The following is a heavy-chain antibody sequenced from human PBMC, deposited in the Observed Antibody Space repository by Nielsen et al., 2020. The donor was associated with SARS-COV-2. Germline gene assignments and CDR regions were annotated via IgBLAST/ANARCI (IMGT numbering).Heavy chain of an antibody. CDR3: ARGGMVRGVRSVWFDP. V-gene: IGHV3-11*05. J-gene: IGHJ5*02. Sequence: GESLKISCAASGFTFSDYYMSWIRQAPGKGLEWVSYISSSSSYTNYADSVKGRFTISRDNAKNSLYLQMNSLRAEDTAVYYCARGGMVRGVRSVWFDPWGQGTLVTVSS. CDR2: ISSSSSYT. CDR1: GFTFSDYY. D-gene: IGHD3-10*01.